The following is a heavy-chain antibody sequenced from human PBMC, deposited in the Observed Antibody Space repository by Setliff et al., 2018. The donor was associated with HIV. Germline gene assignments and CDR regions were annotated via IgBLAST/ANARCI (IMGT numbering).Heavy chain of an antibody. CDR1: GDSISSSSYF. J-gene: IGHJ5*02. D-gene: IGHD3-3*01. V-gene: IGHV4-39*01. CDR3: ARLVGPYYDFWSGFQVWFDP. Sequence: SETLSLTCTVSGDSISSSSYFWGWIRQPPGKGLEWIGSIYYSGTTYYNPSLKSRVSISVDASKNQFSLKLSSVTAADTAVYYCARLVGPYYDFWSGFQVWFDPWGQGTLVTVSS. CDR2: IYYSGTT.